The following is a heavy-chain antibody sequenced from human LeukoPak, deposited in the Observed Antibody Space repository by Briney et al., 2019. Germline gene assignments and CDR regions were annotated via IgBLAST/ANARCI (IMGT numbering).Heavy chain of an antibody. Sequence: ASVKVSCKASGYTFTSYGISWVRQAPGQGLEWMGWISGSNGNTNYAQKLQGRVTMTTDTSTSTAYMELRSLRSDDTAVYYCARDLIAVAGTPHDAFDIWGQGTMVTVSS. CDR2: ISGSNGNT. CDR1: GYTFTSYG. CDR3: ARDLIAVAGTPHDAFDI. D-gene: IGHD6-19*01. V-gene: IGHV1-18*01. J-gene: IGHJ3*02.